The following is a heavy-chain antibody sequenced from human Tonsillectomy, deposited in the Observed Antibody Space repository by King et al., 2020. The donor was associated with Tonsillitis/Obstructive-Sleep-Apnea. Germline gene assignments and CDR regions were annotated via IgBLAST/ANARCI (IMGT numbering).Heavy chain of an antibody. CDR3: ARDSMSHYYDSSGYYAFDY. Sequence: QLVQSGAEVKKPGASVKVSCKASGYTFTSYGISWVRQAPGQGLEWRGWISAYNGNTNYAQNLQGRVTMTTDTSTSTAYMELSSLRSDDTAVYYCARDSMSHYYDSSGYYAFDYWGQGTLVTVSS. CDR1: GYTFTSYG. D-gene: IGHD3-22*01. J-gene: IGHJ4*02. V-gene: IGHV1-18*01. CDR2: ISAYNGNT.